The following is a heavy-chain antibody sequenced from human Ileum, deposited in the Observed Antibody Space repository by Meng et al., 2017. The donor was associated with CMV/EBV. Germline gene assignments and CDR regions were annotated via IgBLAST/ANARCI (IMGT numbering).Heavy chain of an antibody. CDR2: IIPLFGTS. CDR3: ARVSFVLNERYYAMDV. D-gene: IGHD2-8*01. J-gene: IGHJ6*02. CDR1: GGTVNNYA. Sequence: SVKVSCKAPGGTVNNYAISWVRQAPGQGLEWMGGIIPLFGTSKYAQKFQGRVTITADESTSKAYMELSSLGSDDMAVYYCARVSFVLNERYYAMDVWGHGTTVTVSS. V-gene: IGHV1-69*13.